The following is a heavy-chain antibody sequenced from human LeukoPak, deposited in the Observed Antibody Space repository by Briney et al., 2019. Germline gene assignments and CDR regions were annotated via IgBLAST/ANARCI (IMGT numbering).Heavy chain of an antibody. CDR3: ARGGTTYYYGSGTSP. V-gene: IGHV4-34*01. D-gene: IGHD3-10*01. Sequence: PSETLSLTCAVHNGSFSGYYWTWIRQAPGKGLEWIGEINNSGVTYYNPSLETRVTISRDTSKIRFSLQLKSVSAADTAVYYCARGGTTYYYGSGTSPWGQGTLVIVSS. CDR2: INNSGVT. J-gene: IGHJ5*02. CDR1: NGSFSGYY.